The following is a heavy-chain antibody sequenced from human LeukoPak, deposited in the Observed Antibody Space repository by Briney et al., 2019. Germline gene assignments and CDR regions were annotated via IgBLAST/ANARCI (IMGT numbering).Heavy chain of an antibody. Sequence: ASETLSLTCTVSGGSISSSSYYWGWIRQPPGKGLEWIGSIYYSGSTYYNPSLKSRVTISVDTSKNQFSLKLSSVTAADTAVYYCASPGGGLFTGAFDIWGQGTMVTVSS. D-gene: IGHD1-1*01. CDR3: ASPGGGLFTGAFDI. CDR1: GGSISSSSYY. CDR2: IYYSGST. J-gene: IGHJ3*02. V-gene: IGHV4-39*01.